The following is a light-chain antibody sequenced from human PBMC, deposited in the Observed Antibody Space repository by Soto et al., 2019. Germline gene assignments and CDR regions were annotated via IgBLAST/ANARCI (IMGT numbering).Light chain of an antibody. CDR2: GNS. CDR1: SSNIGAGYD. V-gene: IGLV1-40*01. Sequence: QSVLTQPPSVSGAPGQRVTISCTGSSSNIGAGYDVHWYQQLPGTAPKLVIYGNSNRPSGVPDRFSGSKSGTSASLAITGLQAEDEADYYCQSYDSSLSGRVVFGGGTQLTVL. J-gene: IGLJ2*01. CDR3: QSYDSSLSGRVV.